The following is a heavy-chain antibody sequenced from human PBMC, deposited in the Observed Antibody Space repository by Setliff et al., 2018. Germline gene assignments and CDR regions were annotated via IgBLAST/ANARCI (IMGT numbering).Heavy chain of an antibody. CDR3: AKSPHDFWSGRVFFDY. J-gene: IGHJ4*01. CDR2: IIGSGIST. V-gene: IGHV3-23*01. Sequence: GESLTISCAASGFSFSSYAMSWVRQAPGKGLEWVSSIIGSGISTYYADSVQGRFTISRDNHKNTLHLQMNSLRVEDTAIYYCAKSPHDFWSGRVFFDYWGQGILVTVSS. D-gene: IGHD3-3*01. CDR1: GFSFSSYA.